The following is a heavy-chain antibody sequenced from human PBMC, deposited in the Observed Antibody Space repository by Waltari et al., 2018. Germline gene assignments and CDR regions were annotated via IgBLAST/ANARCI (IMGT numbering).Heavy chain of an antibody. Sequence: QVQLVGSVGGVVKPGRSLRLSCAASGLAFSRYAMPSVRQAPCKGLEWGAGISFDGSNKYYADSVKRRFTISRDNSKTTLYLQMNSLRAEDTAVYYCARAYTSSSLYSVFDYWCQVTLVTVSS. D-gene: IGHD6-13*01. CDR1: GLAFSRYA. J-gene: IGHJ4*02. CDR2: ISFDGSNK. CDR3: ARAYTSSSLYSVFDY. V-gene: IGHV3-30-3*01.